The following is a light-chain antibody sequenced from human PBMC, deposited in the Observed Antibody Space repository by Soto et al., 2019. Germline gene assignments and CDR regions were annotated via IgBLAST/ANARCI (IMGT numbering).Light chain of an antibody. J-gene: IGLJ2*01. CDR1: SSNIGAGYD. CDR3: QSYDSSLGPVA. CDR2: GNS. V-gene: IGLV1-40*01. Sequence: QSVLTQPPSVSGAPGQRVTISCTGSSSNIGAGYDVHWYQQLPGTAPKLLIYGNSNRPSGVPDRFSGSKSGTSASLAITGLQAEDEADYYCQSYDSSLGPVAFGGGTKLTVL.